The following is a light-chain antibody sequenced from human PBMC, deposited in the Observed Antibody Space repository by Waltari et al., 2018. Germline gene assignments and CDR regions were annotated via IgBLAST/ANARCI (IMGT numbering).Light chain of an antibody. V-gene: IGKV3-20*01. CDR1: QGVGKY. CDR3: QKYDFLPAT. J-gene: IGKJ1*01. CDR2: PSS. Sequence: EIVLTQSPGTLSLSPGERATLSCRASQGVGKYLAWYQQRPGQAPRLLLYPSSLRGTGLPDRFSGSGFGTDFSLTISRLEPEDFAVYYCQKYDFLPATFGQGTTVEIK.